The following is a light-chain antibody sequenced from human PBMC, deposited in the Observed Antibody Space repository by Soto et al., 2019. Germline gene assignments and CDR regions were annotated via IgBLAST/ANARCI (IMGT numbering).Light chain of an antibody. J-gene: IGKJ4*01. CDR2: WAS. CDR1: QSILYSSTNKNY. CDR3: QQYYITPLT. Sequence: DIVMTQSPDSLTVSLGERVTINCKSSQSILYSSTNKNYLAWYQQKPGQPPKLLIYWASTRESGVPDRFSGGGSGTDFTLTISSLQAEDVATYYCQQYYITPLTFGGGTKVEIK. V-gene: IGKV4-1*01.